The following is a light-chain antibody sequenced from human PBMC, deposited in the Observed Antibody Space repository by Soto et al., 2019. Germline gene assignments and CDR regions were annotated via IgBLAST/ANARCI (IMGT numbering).Light chain of an antibody. V-gene: IGLV3-1*01. CDR2: QDS. Sequence: SYELTQPPSVSVSPGQTASITCSGDKLGDKYACWYQQKPGQSPVLVIYQDSKRPSGIPERFSGSNSGNTATLTISGTQAMDEADYYCQAWDSSTVLFGGGTKLTV. CDR3: QAWDSSTVL. J-gene: IGLJ2*01. CDR1: KLGDKY.